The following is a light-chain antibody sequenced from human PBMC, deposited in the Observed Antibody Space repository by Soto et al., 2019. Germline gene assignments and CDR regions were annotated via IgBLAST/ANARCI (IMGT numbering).Light chain of an antibody. CDR3: LQYSSNPRT. Sequence: DIQMTQSPSSLSASVGDRVTITCRASQGIDNYLAWFQQKPGKAPKCLIYGASNLQSGVPSKFSGSGFGTDFTLTISSLQPEDFATYYCLQYSSNPRTFGQGTRVDI. CDR2: GAS. CDR1: QGIDNY. V-gene: IGKV1-16*02. J-gene: IGKJ1*01.